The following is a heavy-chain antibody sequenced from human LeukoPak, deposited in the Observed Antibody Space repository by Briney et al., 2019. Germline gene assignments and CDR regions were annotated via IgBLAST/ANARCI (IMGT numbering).Heavy chain of an antibody. Sequence: GGTLRLSCAASGFTFSSYGMSWVRQAPGKGLEWVSAISGSGGSTYYADSVKGRFTVSRDNFKNTLFLQVNSLRAEDTAVYYCAKVSDYSYYYYMDVWGKGTTVTVSS. CDR1: GFTFSSYG. V-gene: IGHV3-23*01. CDR2: ISGSGGST. J-gene: IGHJ6*03. CDR3: AKVSDYSYYYYMDV.